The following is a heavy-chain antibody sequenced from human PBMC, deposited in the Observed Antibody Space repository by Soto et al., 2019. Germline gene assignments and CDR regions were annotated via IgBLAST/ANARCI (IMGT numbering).Heavy chain of an antibody. Sequence: SETLSLTCTVSGGSISSYYWSWIRQPPGKGLEWIGYIYYSGSTNYNPSLKSRVTISVDTSKNQFSLNLSSVTAADTAVYYCTGVGAGYCSGTPGPIDYGGKGPLVTVPS. J-gene: IGHJ4*02. CDR1: GGSISSYY. CDR3: TGVGAGYCSGTPGPIDY. V-gene: IGHV4-59*01. CDR2: IYYSGST. D-gene: IGHD2-2*03.